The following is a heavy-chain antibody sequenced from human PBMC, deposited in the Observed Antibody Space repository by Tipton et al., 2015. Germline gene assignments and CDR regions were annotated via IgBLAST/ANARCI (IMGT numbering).Heavy chain of an antibody. CDR3: ACQDYDSLTRDYQTVDY. J-gene: IGHJ4*02. D-gene: IGHD3-9*01. CDR1: GGSISNSNYY. Sequence: LRLSCTVSGGSISNSNYYWGWIRQPPGKGLEWIGSISHSGNTYYNPSLKSQVTMSRDTSKNQFSLKLTSVTAADTAVYYCACQDYDSLTRDYQTVDYWGQGTLVTVSS. V-gene: IGHV4-39*07. CDR2: ISHSGNT.